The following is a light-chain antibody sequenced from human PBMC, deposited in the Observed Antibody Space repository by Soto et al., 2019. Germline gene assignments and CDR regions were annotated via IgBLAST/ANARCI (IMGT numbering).Light chain of an antibody. V-gene: IGLV2-14*01. CDR2: DVS. J-gene: IGLJ2*01. CDR3: SSYTSSSTPLSLV. Sequence: QSALTQPASVSGSPGQSITISCTGTSSDVGGYNYVSWYQQHPGKAPKLMIYDVSNRPSGVSNRFSGSKSGNTASLTISGLQAEDEADYYCSSYTSSSTPLSLVFGGGTKLTVL. CDR1: SSDVGGYNY.